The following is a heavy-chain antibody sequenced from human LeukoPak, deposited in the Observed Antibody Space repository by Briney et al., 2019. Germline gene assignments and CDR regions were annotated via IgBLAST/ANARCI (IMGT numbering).Heavy chain of an antibody. CDR3: ARSPTNRVTEDY. CDR2: IFHSGST. J-gene: IGHJ4*02. V-gene: IGHV4-4*02. Sequence: GSLRLSCPASGFTFSSYSMNWVRQAPGKGLEWIGQIFHSGSTSYSPSLKSRVTISVDKSKNQFSLKLTSVTAADTAVYYCARSPTNRVTEDYWGQGTLVTVSS. CDR1: GFTFSSYSM. D-gene: IGHD3-16*02.